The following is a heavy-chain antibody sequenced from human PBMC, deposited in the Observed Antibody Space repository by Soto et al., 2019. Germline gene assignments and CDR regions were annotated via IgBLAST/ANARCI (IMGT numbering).Heavy chain of an antibody. D-gene: IGHD3-22*01. CDR2: IWYDGSNK. V-gene: IGHV3-33*01. CDR1: GFIFSRYG. J-gene: IGHJ4*02. CDR3: AREKPTYYYDSSGYRPYEY. Sequence: GGSLRLSCAASGFIFSRYGMHWVRQAPGKGLEWVAVIWYDGSNKYYADSVKGRFTISRDNSKNTLYLQMNGLRAEDTAVYYCAREKPTYYYDSSGYRPYEYWGQGT.